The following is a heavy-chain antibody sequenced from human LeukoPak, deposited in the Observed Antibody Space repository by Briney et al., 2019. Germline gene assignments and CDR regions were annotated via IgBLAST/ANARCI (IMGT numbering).Heavy chain of an antibody. D-gene: IGHD1-26*01. Sequence: GGSLRLSCAASGFTFSSYSMNWGRQAPGKGLGWVSYISRSSSTLYYADSVKGRFTISRDNATNSLYLQMNSLRAEDTAVYYCARDPVGATDYWGQGTLVTVSS. V-gene: IGHV3-48*01. CDR1: GFTFSSYS. CDR2: ISRSSSTL. J-gene: IGHJ4*02. CDR3: ARDPVGATDY.